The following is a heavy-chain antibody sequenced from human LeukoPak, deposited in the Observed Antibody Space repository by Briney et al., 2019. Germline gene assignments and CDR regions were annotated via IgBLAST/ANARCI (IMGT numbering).Heavy chain of an antibody. CDR2: IYPGDSDT. J-gene: IGHJ4*02. Sequence: GESLKISCKGSGYSFTSYWIGWVRQLPGKGLEWMGIIYPGDSDTRYSPSFQGQVTISADKSISTAYLQWSSLKASDTAMYYCAIPHTPFTAMAHFDYWGQGTLVTVSS. CDR3: AIPHTPFTAMAHFDY. D-gene: IGHD5-18*01. V-gene: IGHV5-51*01. CDR1: GYSFTSYW.